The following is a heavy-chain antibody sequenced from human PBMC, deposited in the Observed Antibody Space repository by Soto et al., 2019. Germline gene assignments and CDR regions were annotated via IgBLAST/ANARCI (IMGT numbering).Heavy chain of an antibody. CDR3: VRGPLAIEGGHYYYYYLDV. J-gene: IGHJ6*03. Sequence: DVRLVESGGGLVQPGKSLRLSCEVSEMTFSLFSMSWVRQVPGKRLEWVATIKDDGSEKSDVESVKGRFTISRDNDKNSLYLEMNDLRADDSSVYYCVRGPLAIEGGHYYYYYLDVWGKGTTVTVSS. D-gene: IGHD2-21*01. CDR2: IKDDGSEK. CDR1: EMTFSLFS. V-gene: IGHV3-7*01.